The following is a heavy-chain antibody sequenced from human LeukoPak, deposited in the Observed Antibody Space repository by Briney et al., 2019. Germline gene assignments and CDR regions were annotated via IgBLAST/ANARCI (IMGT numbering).Heavy chain of an antibody. CDR3: ARDLKRGYSYGSGSSNFDN. J-gene: IGHJ4*02. D-gene: IGHD3-10*01. Sequence: ASVKVSCKASGYIFTSFEINWVRQAPGQGLEWMGWMNPNSGDTEYAQKFQARVTMTRNTSITTAYMELSSLTSEDTAVYYCARDLKRGYSYGSGSSNFDNWGQGTLVTVSS. CDR2: MNPNSGDT. V-gene: IGHV1-8*01. CDR1: GYIFTSFE.